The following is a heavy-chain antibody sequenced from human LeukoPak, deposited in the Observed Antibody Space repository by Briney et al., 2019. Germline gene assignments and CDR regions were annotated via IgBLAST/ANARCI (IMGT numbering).Heavy chain of an antibody. J-gene: IGHJ3*02. V-gene: IGHV3-66*01. Sequence: GGSLRLSCAASGFTVSSNYMSWVRQAPGKGLEWVSVIYSGGSTYYADSVKGRFSISRDNSKNTLYLQMNSLRAEDSAVYYCAKSPNWVAPDAFDIWGQGTMVTVSS. CDR2: IYSGGST. D-gene: IGHD1-1*01. CDR1: GFTVSSNY. CDR3: AKSPNWVAPDAFDI.